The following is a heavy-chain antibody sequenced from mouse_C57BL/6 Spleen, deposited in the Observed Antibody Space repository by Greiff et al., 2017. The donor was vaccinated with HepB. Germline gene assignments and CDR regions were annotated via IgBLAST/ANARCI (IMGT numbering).Heavy chain of an antibody. CDR1: GYTFTSYW. D-gene: IGHD3-2*02. CDR2: IDPNSGGT. Sequence: QVQLKQPGAELVKPGASVKLSCKASGYTFTSYWMHWVKQRPGRGLEGIGRIDPNSGGTKYNEKFKSKATLTVDKPSSTAYMQLSSLTSEDSAVHYCARSKGDSSGYYGPWFADWGQGTLVTVSA. CDR3: ARSKGDSSGYYGPWFAD. V-gene: IGHV1-72*01. J-gene: IGHJ3*01.